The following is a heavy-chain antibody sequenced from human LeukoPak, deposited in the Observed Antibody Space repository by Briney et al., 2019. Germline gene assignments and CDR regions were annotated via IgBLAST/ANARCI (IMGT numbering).Heavy chain of an antibody. CDR3: AKDRGSGCFDY. D-gene: IGHD3-10*01. J-gene: IGHJ4*02. Sequence: PGGSLRLSCAASGFTFDDYAMHWVRQAPGKGLEWVSGISWNSGSIGYADSVKGQFTISRDNAKNSLYLQMNSLRAEDTALYYCAKDRGSGCFDYWGQGTLVTVFS. CDR1: GFTFDDYA. CDR2: ISWNSGSI. V-gene: IGHV3-9*01.